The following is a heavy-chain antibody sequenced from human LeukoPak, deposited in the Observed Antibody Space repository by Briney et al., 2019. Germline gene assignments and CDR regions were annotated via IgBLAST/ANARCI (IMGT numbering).Heavy chain of an antibody. CDR1: GFTFSDYY. D-gene: IGHD5-24*01. J-gene: IGHJ4*02. CDR3: AKVPTTDGYNDFDY. V-gene: IGHV3-11*01. CDR2: ISSSGSTI. Sequence: GGSLRLSCAASGFTFSDYYMSWIRQAPGKGLEWVSYISSSGSTIYYADSVKGRFTISRDNAKNSLYLQMNSLRAEDTAVYHCAKVPTTDGYNDFDYWGQGTLVTVSS.